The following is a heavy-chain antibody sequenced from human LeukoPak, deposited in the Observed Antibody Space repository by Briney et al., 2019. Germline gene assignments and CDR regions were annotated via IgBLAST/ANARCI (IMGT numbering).Heavy chain of an antibody. Sequence: PSETLSLTCTVSGGSISSYYWSWIRQPPGKGLEWIGYIYYSGSTNYNPSLKSRVTISVDTSKNQFSLKLSSVTAADTAVYYCATSGYGVDYWGQGTLVTVSS. J-gene: IGHJ4*02. CDR3: ATSGYGVDY. D-gene: IGHD3-3*01. CDR2: IYYSGST. CDR1: GGSISSYY. V-gene: IGHV4-59*01.